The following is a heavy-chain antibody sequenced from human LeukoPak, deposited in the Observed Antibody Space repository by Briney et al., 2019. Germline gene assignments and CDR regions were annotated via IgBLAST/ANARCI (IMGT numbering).Heavy chain of an antibody. Sequence: GGSLRLSCAASGFTVSSNYMSWVRQAPGKGLEWVSVIYSGGSTYYADSVKGRFTISRDNSKNTLYLQMNSLRAEDTAVYYCARGYDYVWGSNDYWGQGTLVTVSS. D-gene: IGHD3-16*01. V-gene: IGHV3-53*01. CDR2: IYSGGST. J-gene: IGHJ4*02. CDR1: GFTVSSNY. CDR3: ARGYDYVWGSNDY.